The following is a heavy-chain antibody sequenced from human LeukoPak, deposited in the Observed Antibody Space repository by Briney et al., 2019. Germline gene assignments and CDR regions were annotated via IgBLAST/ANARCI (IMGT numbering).Heavy chain of an antibody. Sequence: GPVKVSCKASGYTFTSYSISWVRQAPGQGLEWMGWINPNSGGTNYAQKFQGRVTMTRDTSISTAYMELSRLRSDDTAVYYCARGVPRYCGSPGRATAAICGVYWGQGTLVTVSS. D-gene: IGHD2-2*01. J-gene: IGHJ4*02. V-gene: IGHV1-2*02. CDR1: GYTFTSYS. CDR2: INPNSGGT. CDR3: ARGVPRYCGSPGRATAAICGVY.